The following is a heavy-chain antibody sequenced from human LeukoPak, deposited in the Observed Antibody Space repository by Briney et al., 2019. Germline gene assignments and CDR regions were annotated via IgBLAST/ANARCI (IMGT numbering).Heavy chain of an antibody. CDR2: IYPGDPDT. CDR1: GYSFTSYW. D-gene: IGHD3-22*01. Sequence: GESLQISCKGPGYSFTSYWIGWVRQMPGKGLEWMGIIYPGDPDTRYSPSFQGQVTISADKSISTAYLQWSSLKASDTAMYYCATSTLPNYYDSSGYYKDYYYYGMDVWGQGTTVTVSS. V-gene: IGHV5-51*01. J-gene: IGHJ6*02. CDR3: ATSTLPNYYDSSGYYKDYYYYGMDV.